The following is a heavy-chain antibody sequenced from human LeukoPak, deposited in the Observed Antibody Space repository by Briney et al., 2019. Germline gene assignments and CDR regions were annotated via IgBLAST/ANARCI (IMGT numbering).Heavy chain of an antibody. CDR3: ARAAPYCGGDCYFDY. Sequence: GGSLRLSCAASAFTFSSYSMNWVRQAPGKGLEWVSSISSSSSYIYYADSVKGRFTISRDNAKNSLYLQMNSLRAEDTAVYYCARAAPYCGGDCYFDYWGQGTLVTVSS. CDR1: AFTFSSYS. J-gene: IGHJ4*02. CDR2: ISSSSSYI. V-gene: IGHV3-21*01. D-gene: IGHD2-21*02.